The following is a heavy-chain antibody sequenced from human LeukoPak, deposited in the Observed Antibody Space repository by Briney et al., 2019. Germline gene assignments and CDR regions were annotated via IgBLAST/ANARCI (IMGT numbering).Heavy chain of an antibody. Sequence: ASVKVSCKASGYTFTTYGISWVRQAPGQGLEWMGWSNPNSGGTNYAQKFQGRVTMTRDPSISTAYMELSRLRSDDTAVYYCARSTGTTFGFSDYWGQGTLVTVSS. CDR1: GYTFTTYG. CDR3: ARSTGTTFGFSDY. V-gene: IGHV1-2*02. CDR2: SNPNSGGT. D-gene: IGHD3-16*01. J-gene: IGHJ4*02.